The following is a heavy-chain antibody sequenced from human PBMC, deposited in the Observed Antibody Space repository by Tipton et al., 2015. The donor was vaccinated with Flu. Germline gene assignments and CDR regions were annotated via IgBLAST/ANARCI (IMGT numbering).Heavy chain of an antibody. CDR2: INHSGST. D-gene: IGHD2-15*01. V-gene: IGHV4-34*01. Sequence: TLSLTCTVSDGSITTAASYWSWIRQPPGKGLEWIGEINHSGSTNYNPSLKSRVTISVDTSKNQFSLRVNSMTAADSAVYYCARRPSGAVVAYYFEYWGQGTLVTVSS. CDR3: ARRPSGAVVAYYFEY. J-gene: IGHJ4*02. CDR1: DGSITTAASY.